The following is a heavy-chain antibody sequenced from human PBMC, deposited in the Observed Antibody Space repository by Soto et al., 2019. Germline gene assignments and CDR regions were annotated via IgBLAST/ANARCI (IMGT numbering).Heavy chain of an antibody. J-gene: IGHJ4*02. Sequence: SETLSLTCAVHGGSFSAYYWSWIRQPPGKGLEWIGEINHSGGTNYNPSLKSRVTISVDTSKNQFSLKLSSVTAADTAVYYCARGRKWLQFRSLDYWGQGTLVTVSS. CDR1: GGSFSAYY. CDR3: ARGRKWLQFRSLDY. CDR2: INHSGGT. D-gene: IGHD4-4*01. V-gene: IGHV4-34*01.